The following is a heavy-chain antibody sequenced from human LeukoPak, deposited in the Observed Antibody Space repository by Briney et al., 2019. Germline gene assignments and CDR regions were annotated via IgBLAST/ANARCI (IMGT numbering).Heavy chain of an antibody. CDR1: GGSISSSSYY. CDR2: IYYSGST. D-gene: IGHD3-10*01. CDR3: ARLKRYYGSGSYYNRPHYYGMDV. J-gene: IGHJ6*02. V-gene: IGHV4-39*01. Sequence: SETLSLTCTVSGGSISSSSYYWGWIRQPPGKGLEWIGSIYYSGSTYYNPSLKSRVTISVDTSKNQFSLKLSSVTAPDTAVYYCARLKRYYGSGSYYNRPHYYGMDVWGQGTTVTVSS.